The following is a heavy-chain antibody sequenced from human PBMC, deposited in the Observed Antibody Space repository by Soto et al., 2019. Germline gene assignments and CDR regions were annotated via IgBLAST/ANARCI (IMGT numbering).Heavy chain of an antibody. D-gene: IGHD6-6*01. CDR3: ARRARPGAGYFDL. CDR2: IGTAGYT. CDR1: GFTFRSYD. J-gene: IGHJ2*01. V-gene: IGHV3-13*01. Sequence: GGSLRLSCAASGFTFRSYDMHWVRQATGKGLEWVSAIGTAGYTYYPGSVKGRFTISRENAKNSLYLRMNSLRAGDTAVYYCARRARPGAGYFDLWGRGTLVTVSS.